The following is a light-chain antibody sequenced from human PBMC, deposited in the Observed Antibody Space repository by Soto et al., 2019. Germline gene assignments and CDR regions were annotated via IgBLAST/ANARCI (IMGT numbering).Light chain of an antibody. CDR1: QSINSE. J-gene: IGKJ2*01. Sequence: EIVMTQSPATLSLSPGERAALSCRASQSINSELAWYQQKPGQPPRLLIYGASTRATGVPARFTGSESGSEFTLTISGLQSEDFAVYDCQQGRNWPLTFGQGTRLEI. V-gene: IGKV3-15*01. CDR3: QQGRNWPLT. CDR2: GAS.